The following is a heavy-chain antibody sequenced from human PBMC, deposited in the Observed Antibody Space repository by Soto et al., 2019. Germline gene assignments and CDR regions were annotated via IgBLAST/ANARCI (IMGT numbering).Heavy chain of an antibody. D-gene: IGHD2-2*01. CDR3: AHRHQQLGYFAY. J-gene: IGHJ4*02. V-gene: IGHV2-5*02. CDR1: GFSLSTSGVG. CDR2: IYWDDDK. Sequence: QITLKESGPALVKPTQTLTLTCTFSGFSLSTSGVGVGWIRQPPGKALDWLALIYWDDDKRYSPSLKSRLTITKDTSKNQEFLIMTNMDPVDTATYYCAHRHQQLGYFAYWGQGTLVTVST.